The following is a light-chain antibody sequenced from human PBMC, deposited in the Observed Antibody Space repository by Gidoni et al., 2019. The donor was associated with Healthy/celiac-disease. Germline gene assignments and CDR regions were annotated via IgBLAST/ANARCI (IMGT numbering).Light chain of an antibody. J-gene: IGLJ2*01. CDR2: GKN. V-gene: IGLV3-19*01. Sequence: SSELTQDPAVSVALVQTVRITCQGDSLRSYYASWYQQKPGQAPVLVIYGKNNRPSGIPDRFSGSSSGNTASWTITGAQAEDEADYYCNSRDSSGNHHVVFGGGTKLTVL. CDR1: SLRSYY. CDR3: NSRDSSGNHHVV.